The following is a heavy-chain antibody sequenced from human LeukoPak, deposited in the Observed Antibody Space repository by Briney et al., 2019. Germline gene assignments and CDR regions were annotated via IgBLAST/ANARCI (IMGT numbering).Heavy chain of an antibody. CDR2: INPNSGVT. Sequence: ASVKVSCKASGYTFTDDYVHWVRQAPGQGLEWMGWINPNSGVTNYAQKFQGRVTMTRDTSTSTAYMELSSQRSEDIDVYYCARPVQFCGYSYGYEYYFDYWGQGTLVTVSS. J-gene: IGHJ4*02. D-gene: IGHD5-18*01. CDR3: ARPVQFCGYSYGYEYYFDY. V-gene: IGHV1-2*02. CDR1: GYTFTDDY.